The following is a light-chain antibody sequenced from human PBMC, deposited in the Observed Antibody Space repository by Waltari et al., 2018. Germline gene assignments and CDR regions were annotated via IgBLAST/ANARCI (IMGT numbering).Light chain of an antibody. CDR3: QSADSSGTQV. Sequence: SYELTQPPSVSVSPGQTARITCSGDALPKQYANWYQQKPGQAPVLVIYKDSERPSGIPERFSGSSSGTTVTLTISGVQAEDEADYYCQSADSSGTQVFGGGTKLTVL. CDR1: ALPKQY. CDR2: KDS. J-gene: IGLJ2*01. V-gene: IGLV3-25*03.